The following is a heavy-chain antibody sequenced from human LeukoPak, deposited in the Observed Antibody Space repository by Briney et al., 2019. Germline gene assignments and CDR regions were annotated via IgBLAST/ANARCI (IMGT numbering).Heavy chain of an antibody. CDR3: ARDWAFDY. D-gene: IGHD7-27*01. V-gene: IGHV3-48*01. Sequence: GGSLRLSCAAPGFTFSSYSMNWVRQAPGKGLEWVSYISSGSSTIHYVDSVKGRLTISRDNAKNSLYLQMNSLRVEDTAIYFCARDWAFDYWGQGTLVTVSS. J-gene: IGHJ4*02. CDR2: ISSGSSTI. CDR1: GFTFSSYS.